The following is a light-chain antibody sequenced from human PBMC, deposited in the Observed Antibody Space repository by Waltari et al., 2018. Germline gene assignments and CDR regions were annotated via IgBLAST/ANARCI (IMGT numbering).Light chain of an antibody. J-gene: IGLJ3*02. CDR2: NDD. CDR1: SSNIGSNT. Sequence: QSVLTQPPSASGAPGQRVTITCSIGSSNIGSNTVTWYQQFPGTAPKLLMFNDDRRASGVPGRFSGSRSVTSASLAISGLQSEDEATYYCAAWDDTLKGLFGGGTTLTVL. CDR3: AAWDDTLKGL. V-gene: IGLV1-44*01.